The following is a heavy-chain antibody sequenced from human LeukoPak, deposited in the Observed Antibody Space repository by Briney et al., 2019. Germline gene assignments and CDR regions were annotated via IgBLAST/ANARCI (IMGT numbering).Heavy chain of an antibody. Sequence: SETLSLTCTVSGGSISSSSYYWGWIRQPPGKGLEWIGSIYYSGSTYYNPSLKSRVTISVDTSKNQFSLKLSSVTAADTAVYYCARDRRDFWSGYFVYSSSSHPFDYWGQGTLVTVSS. D-gene: IGHD3-3*01. CDR1: GGSISSSSYY. J-gene: IGHJ4*02. CDR2: IYYSGST. CDR3: ARDRRDFWSGYFVYSSSSHPFDY. V-gene: IGHV4-39*07.